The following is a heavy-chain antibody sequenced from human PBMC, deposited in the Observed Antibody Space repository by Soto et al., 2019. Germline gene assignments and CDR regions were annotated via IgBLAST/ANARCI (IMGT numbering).Heavy chain of an antibody. J-gene: IGHJ4*02. Sequence: QVQLVESGGGVVQPGRSLRLSCAASGFTFSSYGMHWVRQAPGKGLEWVAVIWYDGSNKYYADSVKGRFTISRDNSRNTLDLQMGSLGAEDTAVYYCAGDPHANVTMVRGGLDYWGQGTLVTVSS. V-gene: IGHV3-33*01. D-gene: IGHD3-10*01. CDR2: IWYDGSNK. CDR1: GFTFSSYG. CDR3: AGDPHANVTMVRGGLDY.